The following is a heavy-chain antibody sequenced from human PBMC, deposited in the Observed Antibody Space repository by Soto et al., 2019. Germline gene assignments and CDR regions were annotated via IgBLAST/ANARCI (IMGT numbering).Heavy chain of an antibody. CDR3: AKGSGGRIAARPSFDP. CDR1: GFTFSSYA. D-gene: IGHD6-6*01. CDR2: ISGSGGST. J-gene: IGHJ5*02. Sequence: GGSLRLSCAASGFTFSSYAMSWVRQAPGKGLEWVSAISGSGGSTYYADSVKGRFTISRDNSKNTLYLQMNSPRAEDTAVYYCAKGSGGRIAARPSFDPWGQGTLVTVSS. V-gene: IGHV3-23*01.